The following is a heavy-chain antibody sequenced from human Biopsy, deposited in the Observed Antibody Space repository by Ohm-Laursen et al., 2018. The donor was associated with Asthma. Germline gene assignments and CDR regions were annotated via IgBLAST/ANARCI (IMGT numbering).Heavy chain of an antibody. CDR2: IMTVFGKT. J-gene: IGHJ6*02. D-gene: IGHD6-19*01. CDR3: ARCQVGYSSGWSLLLKKIYYAGMDV. V-gene: IGHV1-69*13. Sequence: SVKVSCNAPGGTFSNFAISWVRQAPGQGLEWLGGIMTVFGKTNYAQKFQGRVTITADESTSTAYMEVTSLRSEDTAIYYCARCQVGYSSGWSLLLKKIYYAGMDVWGQGTAVTVSS. CDR1: GGTFSNFA.